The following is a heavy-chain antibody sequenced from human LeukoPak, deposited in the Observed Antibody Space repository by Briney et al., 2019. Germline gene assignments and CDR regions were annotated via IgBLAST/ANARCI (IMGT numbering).Heavy chain of an antibody. D-gene: IGHD3-9*01. J-gene: IGHJ4*02. CDR1: GFTFSSYS. Sequence: GGSLRLSCAASGFTFSSYSMNWVRQAPGKGLEWVSSISSSSSYIYYADSVKGRFTISRDNAKNSLYLQMNSLRAEDTAVYYCARDRGDYDILTGYLYYFDYWGQGTLVTVSS. CDR2: ISSSSSYI. CDR3: ARDRGDYDILTGYLYYFDY. V-gene: IGHV3-21*01.